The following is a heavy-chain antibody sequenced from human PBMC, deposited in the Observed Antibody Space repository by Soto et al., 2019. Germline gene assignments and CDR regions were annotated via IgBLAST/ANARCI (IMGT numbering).Heavy chain of an antibody. Sequence: SETLSLTCTVSGGSISSYYWSWIRQPPGKGLEWIGYIYYSGSTNYNPSLKSRVTISVDTSKNQFSLKLSSVTAADTAVYYCAGGQQLVRNYWGQGTLVTVSS. CDR3: AGGQQLVRNY. CDR1: GGSISSYY. V-gene: IGHV4-59*01. CDR2: IYYSGST. D-gene: IGHD6-13*01. J-gene: IGHJ4*02.